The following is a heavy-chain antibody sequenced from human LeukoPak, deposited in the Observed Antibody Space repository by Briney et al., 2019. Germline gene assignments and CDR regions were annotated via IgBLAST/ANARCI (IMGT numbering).Heavy chain of an antibody. J-gene: IGHJ4*02. V-gene: IGHV3-21*01. D-gene: IGHD2-2*01. CDR1: GFTFSSYS. CDR2: ISSSSSYI. Sequence: PGGSLRLSCAASGFTFSSYSMNWVRQAPGKGLEWVSSISSSSSYIYYADSVKGRFTISRDNAKNSLYLQMNSLRAEDTAVYYCARGPSSTSWFDYWGQGTLVTVSS. CDR3: ARGPSSTSWFDY.